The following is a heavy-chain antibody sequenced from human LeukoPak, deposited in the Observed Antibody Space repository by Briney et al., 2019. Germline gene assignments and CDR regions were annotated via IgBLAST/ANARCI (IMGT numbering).Heavy chain of an antibody. J-gene: IGHJ2*01. Sequence: ASVKISCKVSGYTFTDYYMHWVQQAPGKGLEWMGLVDPEDGETIYAVKFQGRVTITADTSTDTAYMELSSLRSEDTAVYYCATDGSSGSFVYFDLWGRGTLVTVSS. CDR1: GYTFTDYY. D-gene: IGHD6-19*01. CDR3: ATDGSSGSFVYFDL. V-gene: IGHV1-69-2*01. CDR2: VDPEDGET.